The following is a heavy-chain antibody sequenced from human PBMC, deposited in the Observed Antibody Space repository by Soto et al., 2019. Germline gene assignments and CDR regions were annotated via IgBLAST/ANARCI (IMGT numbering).Heavy chain of an antibody. J-gene: IGHJ4*02. D-gene: IGHD1-26*01. CDR3: ARGVSAGVDY. Sequence: ASVKVSCKASGYSFTSLDINWVRQTAGQGLEWMGWMEPSTGRTGYAQKFQGRVTMTRDTSINTAYMELTTLISDDTAFYYCARGVSAGVDYWGQGTLVTVSS. CDR1: GYSFTSLD. V-gene: IGHV1-8*01. CDR2: MEPSTGRT.